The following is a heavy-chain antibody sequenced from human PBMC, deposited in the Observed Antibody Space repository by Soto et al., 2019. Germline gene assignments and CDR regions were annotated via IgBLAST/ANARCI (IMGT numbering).Heavy chain of an antibody. J-gene: IGHJ4*01. V-gene: IGHV3-30*18. CDR3: AKGAVRGIIPSYFDY. CDR2: ISNDGSNG. D-gene: IGHD3-10*01. CDR1: GFTFRWFG. Sequence: GGSLRLSCAGSGFTFRWFGMNWVRQAPGKGREWVARISNDGSNGYYVDSVKGRFTISRENSKNTLYLQMDSLRAEDTAVYYCAKGAVRGIIPSYFDYWGLGTLVTVSS.